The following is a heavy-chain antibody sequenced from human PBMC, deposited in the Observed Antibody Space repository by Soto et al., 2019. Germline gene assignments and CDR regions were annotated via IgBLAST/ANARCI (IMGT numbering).Heavy chain of an antibody. Sequence: EVQLVESGGGLVQPGGSLRLSCAASGFTFSSYSMNWVRQAPGKGLEWVSYISSSSSTIYYADSVKGRFTISRDNAKNSLYLQMNSLRAEDTAVYYCAAGYSGYDRSNWFDPWGQGTLVTVSS. CDR1: GFTFSSYS. CDR3: AAGYSGYDRSNWFDP. CDR2: ISSSSSTI. V-gene: IGHV3-48*01. D-gene: IGHD5-12*01. J-gene: IGHJ5*02.